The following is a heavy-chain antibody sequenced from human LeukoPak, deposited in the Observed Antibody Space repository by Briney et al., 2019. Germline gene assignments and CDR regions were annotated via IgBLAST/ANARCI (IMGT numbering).Heavy chain of an antibody. CDR2: IYYSGST. D-gene: IGHD6-19*01. J-gene: IGHJ3*02. Sequence: KTSETLSLTCTVSGGSISSSSYYWGWIRQPPGKGLEWIGSIYYSGSTYYNPSPKSRVTISVDTSKNQFSLKLSSVTAADTAVYYCARHDKQWLWYRGNAFDIWGQGTMVTVSS. CDR3: ARHDKQWLWYRGNAFDI. CDR1: GGSISSSSYY. V-gene: IGHV4-39*01.